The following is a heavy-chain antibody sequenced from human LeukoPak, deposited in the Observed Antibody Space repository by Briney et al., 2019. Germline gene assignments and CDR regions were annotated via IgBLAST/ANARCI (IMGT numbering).Heavy chain of an antibody. V-gene: IGHV1-69*04. CDR2: IIPIIGIA. J-gene: IGHJ4*02. CDR1: GGTFSNYG. Sequence: ASVTVSCKASGGTFSNYGISWVRQAPGQGLEWMGRIIPIIGIANYAQKFQGRVTITADKSTSTAYMELTSLRPEDTAVYYCARWAGYCGSATCPYYLDFWGQGTLVTVSS. D-gene: IGHD2-2*01. CDR3: ARWAGYCGSATCPYYLDF.